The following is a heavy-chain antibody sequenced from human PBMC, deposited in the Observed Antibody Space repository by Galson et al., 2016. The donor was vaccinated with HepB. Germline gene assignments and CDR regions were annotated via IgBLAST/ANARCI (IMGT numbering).Heavy chain of an antibody. V-gene: IGHV2-5*02. CDR3: AHSGPATRPGRGSCFAV. CDR2: IYWDDDK. J-gene: IGHJ1*01. D-gene: IGHD2-2*01. Sequence: PALVKPTQTLTLTCSLSGFTPNTRGVGVGWIRQPPGKALEWLGIIYWDDDKRYKPSLKDRLTITKDTSKSQVVLTLTNVDRVDTATYFCAHSGPATRPGRGSCFAVWGQGTLITVSS. CDR1: GFTPNTRGVG.